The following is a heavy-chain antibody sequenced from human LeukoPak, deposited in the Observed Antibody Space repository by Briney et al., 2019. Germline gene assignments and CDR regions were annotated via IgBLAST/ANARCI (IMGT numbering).Heavy chain of an antibody. Sequence: SETLSLTCTVSGGSISSGYYWGWIRQPPGKGLEWIGSIYHSGSTYYNPSLKSRVTISVDTSKNQFSLKLSSVTAADTAVYYCARTRRRDGYNYYYFDYWGQGTLVTVSS. CDR1: GGSISSGYY. CDR3: ARTRRRDGYNYYYFDY. D-gene: IGHD5-24*01. V-gene: IGHV4-38-2*02. CDR2: IYHSGST. J-gene: IGHJ4*02.